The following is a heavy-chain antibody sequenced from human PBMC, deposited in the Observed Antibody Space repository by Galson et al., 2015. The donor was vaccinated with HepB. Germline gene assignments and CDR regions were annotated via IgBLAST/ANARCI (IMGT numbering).Heavy chain of an antibody. Sequence: LSLTCTVSGGSISSSSYYWGWIRQPPGRGLEWIGSIFDSGSTHYNQSLKSRVTLSVDMSKNQFYLKLISVTAADTAVYYCASDKPWGNPDNWGQGTLVTVSS. CDR3: ASDKPWGNPDN. CDR2: IFDSGST. CDR1: GGSISSSSYY. D-gene: IGHD3-16*01. V-gene: IGHV4-39*07. J-gene: IGHJ4*02.